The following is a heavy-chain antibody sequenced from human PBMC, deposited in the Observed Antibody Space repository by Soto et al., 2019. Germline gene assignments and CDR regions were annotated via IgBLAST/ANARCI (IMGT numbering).Heavy chain of an antibody. D-gene: IGHD4-17*01. CDR3: AREGDYRTWFEP. Sequence: SETLSLTCTVSGESIATGAFYWSWIRLQSGKGPEWIGSIFYAGDTYYNPSLKGRVEISLDGSQNQFSLNLRSVTAADTAVYYCAREGDYRTWFEPWGPGTLVTVSS. CDR1: GESIATGAFY. J-gene: IGHJ5*02. CDR2: IFYAGDT. V-gene: IGHV4-31*03.